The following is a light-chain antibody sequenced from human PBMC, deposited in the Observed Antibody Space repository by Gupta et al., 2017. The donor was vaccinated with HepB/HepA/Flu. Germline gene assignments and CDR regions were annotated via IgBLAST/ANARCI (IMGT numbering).Light chain of an antibody. Sequence: SSDLTQPPSVSVSPGQTATITCSGDTLRTKFACWYQQKAGQPPVLLIYQNDKRPSGIPERFSGSNSGNTATLTISGTQAVEEADYYCQEWDINTGGIFGTGTRVTVL. CDR3: QEWDINTGGI. CDR1: TLRTKF. CDR2: QND. J-gene: IGLJ1*01. V-gene: IGLV3-1*01.